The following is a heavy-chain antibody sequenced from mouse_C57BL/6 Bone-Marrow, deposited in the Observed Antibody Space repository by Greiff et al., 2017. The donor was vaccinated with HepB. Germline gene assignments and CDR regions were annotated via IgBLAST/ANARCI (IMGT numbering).Heavy chain of an antibody. CDR3: TSRGRGY. Sequence: VQRVESGAELVRPGASVTLSCKASGYTFTDYEMHWVKQTPVHGLEWIGAIDPETGGTAYNQKFKGKAILTADKSSSTAYMELRSLTSEDSAVYYCTSRGRGYWGQGTTLTVSS. J-gene: IGHJ2*01. D-gene: IGHD3-1*01. CDR2: IDPETGGT. CDR1: GYTFTDYE. V-gene: IGHV1-15*01.